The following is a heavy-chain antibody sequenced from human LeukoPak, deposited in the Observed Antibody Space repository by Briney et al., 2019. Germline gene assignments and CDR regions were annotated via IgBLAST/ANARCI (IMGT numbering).Heavy chain of an antibody. V-gene: IGHV1-3*01. D-gene: IGHD2/OR15-2a*01. Sequence: GASVKVSCKASGYTFTIYAMHWVRQAPGQRLEWMGWINAGNGNTKYSQKFQGRVTITRDTSASTAYMELSSLRSEDTAVYYCAREGQEYAFDYWGQGTLVTVSS. CDR3: AREGQEYAFDY. CDR1: GYTFTIYA. CDR2: INAGNGNT. J-gene: IGHJ4*02.